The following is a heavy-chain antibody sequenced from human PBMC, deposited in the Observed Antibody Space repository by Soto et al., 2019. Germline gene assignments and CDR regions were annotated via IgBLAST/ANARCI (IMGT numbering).Heavy chain of an antibody. V-gene: IGHV1-18*04. J-gene: IGHJ4*02. CDR2: ISAYNGNT. D-gene: IGHD3-3*01. CDR3: ARDVPYYDFWSGHPHLDY. CDR1: GYTFTSYG. Sequence: QVQLVQSGAEVKKPGASVKVSCKASGYTFTSYGISWVRQAPGQGLEWMGWISAYNGNTNYAQKLQGRVTMTTDTPTSTAYMELRSLRSDDTAVYYCARDVPYYDFWSGHPHLDYWGQGTLVTVSS.